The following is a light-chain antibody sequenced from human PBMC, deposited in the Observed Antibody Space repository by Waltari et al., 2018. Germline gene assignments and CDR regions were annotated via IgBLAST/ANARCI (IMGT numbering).Light chain of an antibody. Sequence: DIVMTQSPDFLPVSLGARATFPSMSSQPILRSSTFGTALAWFQQRPGQPPRLLIYWASSRDPGVPDRFSGSGSGTDFTLTISSLQAEDVAVYYCQQYYSLPYTFGPGTRLEIK. CDR1: QPILRSSTFGTA. V-gene: IGKV4-1*01. CDR2: WAS. J-gene: IGKJ2*01. CDR3: QQYYSLPYT.